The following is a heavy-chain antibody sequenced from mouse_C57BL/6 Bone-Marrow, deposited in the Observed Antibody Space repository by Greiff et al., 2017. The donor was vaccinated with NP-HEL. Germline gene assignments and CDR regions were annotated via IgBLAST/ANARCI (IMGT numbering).Heavy chain of an antibody. D-gene: IGHD2-4*01. J-gene: IGHJ2*01. CDR3: ARHPPDYYYFDY. V-gene: IGHV5-6*01. Sequence: EVKLMESGGDLVKPGGSLKLSCAASGFTFSSYGMSWVRQTPDKRLEWVATISSGGSYTYYPDSVKGRFTISRDNAKNTLYLHMSSLKSEDTAMYYCARHPPDYYYFDYWGQGTTLTVSS. CDR2: ISSGGSYT. CDR1: GFTFSSYG.